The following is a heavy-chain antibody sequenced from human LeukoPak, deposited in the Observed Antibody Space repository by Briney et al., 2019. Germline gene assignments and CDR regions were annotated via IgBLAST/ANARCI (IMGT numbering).Heavy chain of an antibody. CDR3: ARVGSVVVPAGWFDP. CDR2: INHSGST. CDR1: GGSLSGYY. Sequence: SETLSLTCTVSGGSLSGYYWSWLRQPPGKGLEWIGEINHSGSTNYNPSLKSRVTISVDTSKNQFSLKLSSVTAADTAVYYCARVGSVVVPAGWFDPWGQGTLVTVSS. D-gene: IGHD2-15*01. V-gene: IGHV4-34*01. J-gene: IGHJ5*02.